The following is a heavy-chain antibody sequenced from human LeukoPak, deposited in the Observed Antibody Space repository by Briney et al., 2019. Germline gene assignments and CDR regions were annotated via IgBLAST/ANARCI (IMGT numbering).Heavy chain of an antibody. CDR1: GYTFTSYY. V-gene: IGHV1-46*01. CDR2: INPSGGST. D-gene: IGHD6-13*01. J-gene: IGHJ4*02. CDR3: ANHPSSSWHQFDY. Sequence: ASVKVSCKASGYTFTSYYMHWVRQAPGQGLEWMGIINPSGGSTSYAQKFQGRVTMTRDMSTSTVYMELSSLRAEDTAVYYCANHPSSSWHQFDYWGQGTLVTVSS.